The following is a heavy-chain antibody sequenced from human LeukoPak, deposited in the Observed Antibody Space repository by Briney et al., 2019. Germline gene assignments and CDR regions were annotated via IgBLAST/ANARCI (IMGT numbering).Heavy chain of an antibody. J-gene: IGHJ3*02. CDR3: ARDKIVRAAHDAFDI. CDR2: IYYTGST. V-gene: IGHV4-39*07. Sequence: SEPLSLTCTVSGGSITSSTYYWGWIRQPPGKGLEWIGSIYYTGSTYYNPSLKSRVTISIDTSKNQFSLNLTSVTAADTAVYFCARDKIVRAAHDAFDIWGQGTMVTVSS. D-gene: IGHD3-10*01. CDR1: GGSITSSTYY.